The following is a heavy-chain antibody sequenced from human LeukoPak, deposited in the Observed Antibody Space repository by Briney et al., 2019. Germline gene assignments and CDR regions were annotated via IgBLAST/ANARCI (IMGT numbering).Heavy chain of an antibody. J-gene: IGHJ4*02. CDR2: INWNGGRI. D-gene: IGHD2-2*01. CDR1: GFTFDDYG. V-gene: IGHV3-20*04. CDR3: AKDEGPAAPSDY. Sequence: GGSLRLSCAASGFTFDDYGMSWVRQAPGKGLEWVSSINWNGGRITYADSVKGRFTISRDNAKNSLYLQMNSLRAEDTALYYCAKDEGPAAPSDYWGQGTLVTVSS.